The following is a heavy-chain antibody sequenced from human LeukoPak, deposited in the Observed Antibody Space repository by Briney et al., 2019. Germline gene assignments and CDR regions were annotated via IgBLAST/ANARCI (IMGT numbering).Heavy chain of an antibody. Sequence: GESLKISCKGSGYSLTSYWISWVRQMPGKGLEWMGRIDPSDSYTNYSPSFQGHVTISADKSISTAYLQWSSLKASDTAMYYCARRVSIAAQGYYGMDVWGQGTTVTVSS. CDR3: ARRVSIAAQGYYGMDV. CDR2: IDPSDSYT. V-gene: IGHV5-10-1*01. D-gene: IGHD6-6*01. CDR1: GYSLTSYW. J-gene: IGHJ6*02.